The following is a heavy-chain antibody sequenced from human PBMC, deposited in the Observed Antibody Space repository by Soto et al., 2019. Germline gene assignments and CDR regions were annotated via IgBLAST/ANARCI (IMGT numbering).Heavy chain of an antibody. CDR2: FDLEDGET. V-gene: IGHV1-24*01. J-gene: IGHJ6*02. CDR1: GYTLTELS. D-gene: IGHD5-18*01. CDR3: ATVGQSGYSYGPATYYYYYGMDV. Sequence: GASVKVSCKVSGYTLTELSMHWVRQAPGKGLEWMGGFDLEDGETIYAQKFQGRVTMTEDTSTDTAYMELSSLRSEDTAVYYCATVGQSGYSYGPATYYYYYGMDVWGQGTTVTVSS.